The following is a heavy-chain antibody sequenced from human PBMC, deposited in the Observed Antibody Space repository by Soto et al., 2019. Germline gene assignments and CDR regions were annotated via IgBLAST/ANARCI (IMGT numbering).Heavy chain of an antibody. V-gene: IGHV3-48*02. CDR3: ARGGYSYGDRPY. CDR1: GFAFSRYS. J-gene: IGHJ4*02. CDR2: ISSSSSAI. Sequence: GGSLRLSXAASGFAFSRYSMNWIRQAPGKGLEWVSYISSSSSAIYYADSVKGRFTISRDNAKDSLYLQMNSLRDEDTAVYYCARGGYSYGDRPYWGQGTLVTVSS. D-gene: IGHD5-18*01.